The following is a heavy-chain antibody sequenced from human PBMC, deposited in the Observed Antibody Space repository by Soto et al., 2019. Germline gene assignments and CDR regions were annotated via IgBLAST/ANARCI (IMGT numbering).Heavy chain of an antibody. CDR3: ARRIAPSATDWYFDL. V-gene: IGHV4-31*03. J-gene: IGHJ2*01. Sequence: QVQLQESGPGLVKPSQTLSLTCTVSGGSISSGGYYWSWIRQHPGKGLEWIGYIYYSGSTHYNPSSTSRVPLSVHPSQNQFSPKLSSLTAAHTAAYYCARRIAPSATDWYFDLWGRGTLVTVSS. CDR1: GGSISSGGYY. D-gene: IGHD6-13*01. CDR2: IYYSGST.